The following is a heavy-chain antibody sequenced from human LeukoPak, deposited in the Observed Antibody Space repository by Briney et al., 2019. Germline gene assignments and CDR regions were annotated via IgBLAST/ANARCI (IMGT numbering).Heavy chain of an antibody. CDR2: INPSGGSI. CDR1: GYTFTSYY. J-gene: IGHJ4*02. CDR3: ARGSSIVVAVEYYFDY. V-gene: IGHV1-46*01. D-gene: IGHD6-19*01. Sequence: ASVKVSCKASGYTFTSYYIHWVRQAPGQGLEWMGIINPSGGSISYAQKFQGRVTMTRDTSTSTVYMELSSLRSEDTAVYYCARGSSIVVAVEYYFDYWGQGTLVTVSP.